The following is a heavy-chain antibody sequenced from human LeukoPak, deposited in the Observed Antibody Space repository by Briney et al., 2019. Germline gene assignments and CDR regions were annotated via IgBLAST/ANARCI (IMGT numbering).Heavy chain of an antibody. V-gene: IGHV1-18*01. CDR2: ISAYNGNT. J-gene: IGHJ3*02. CDR1: GYTFTSYG. D-gene: IGHD1-26*01. CDR3: ARGIDSGSPPLGTFEI. Sequence: GASVKVSCKASGYTFTSYGISWVRQAPGQGLEWMGWISAYNGNTNYAQKLQGRVTMTTDTSTSTAYMELRSLRSDDAAIYYCARGIDSGSPPLGTFEIWGQGTMVTVPS.